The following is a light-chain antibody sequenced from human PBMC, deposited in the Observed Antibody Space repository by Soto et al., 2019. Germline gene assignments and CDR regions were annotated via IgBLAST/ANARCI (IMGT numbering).Light chain of an antibody. Sequence: DIVMTQTQLSLSVTXXQRAXISCKSSQSLLHSDGKTYLDWYLQKPGQSTQLXXYLGSNRASGVPDRFSGSGSGTDFTLKISRVEAEDVGVYYCMQALQTLALTFGGGTKVDI. CDR2: LGS. V-gene: IGKV2-28*01. J-gene: IGKJ4*01. CDR1: QSLLHSDGKTY. CDR3: MQALQTLALT.